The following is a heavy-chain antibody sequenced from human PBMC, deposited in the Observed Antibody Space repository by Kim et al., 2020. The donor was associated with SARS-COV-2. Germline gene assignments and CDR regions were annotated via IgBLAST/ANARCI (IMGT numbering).Heavy chain of an antibody. CDR3: ASGYKRLRWFGNILAPNWFDS. J-gene: IGHJ5*01. CDR2: IYYGGSI. D-gene: IGHD3-10*01. V-gene: IGHV4-31*11. Sequence: SETLSLTCGVSGASINSPTYYWSWIRQHPGKGLEWIGYIYYGGSIHYNPSLKSRVSISLETSKNQFSLRMTSLTDADTAVYYCASGYKRLRWFGNILAPNWFDSWGPGTRVIVSS. CDR1: GASINSPTYY.